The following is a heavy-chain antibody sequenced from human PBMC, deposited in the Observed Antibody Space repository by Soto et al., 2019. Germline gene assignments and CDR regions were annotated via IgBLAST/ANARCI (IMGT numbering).Heavy chain of an antibody. J-gene: IGHJ3*02. V-gene: IGHV4-34*01. CDR2: INHSGST. Sequence: PSETLSLTCAVYGGSFSGYYWSWIRQPPGKGLEWIGEINHSGSTNYNPSLKSRVTISVDTSKNQFSLKLSSVTAADTAVYYCAAYIAAAGTGAFDIWGQGTMVTVS. CDR1: GGSFSGYY. D-gene: IGHD6-13*01. CDR3: AAYIAAAGTGAFDI.